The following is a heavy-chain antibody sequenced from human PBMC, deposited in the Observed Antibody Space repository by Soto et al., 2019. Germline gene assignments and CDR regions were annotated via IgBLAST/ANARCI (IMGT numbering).Heavy chain of an antibody. V-gene: IGHV3-33*01. CDR3: ARRGGYSSSPIDY. Sequence: LRLSCAASGFTFSNYGMHWVRQGPGKGLEWVSVIWYDGSEKYYADSVKGRFTISRDNSKNTMYLQMKSLRVEDTAVYYCARRGGYSSSPIDYWGQGTLVTVSS. D-gene: IGHD2-15*01. CDR2: IWYDGSEK. CDR1: GFTFSNYG. J-gene: IGHJ4*02.